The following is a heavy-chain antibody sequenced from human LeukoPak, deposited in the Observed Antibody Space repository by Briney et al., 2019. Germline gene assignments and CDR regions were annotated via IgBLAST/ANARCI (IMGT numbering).Heavy chain of an antibody. CDR3: AREDYYYMDV. CDR2: ISYDGSNK. Sequence: GGSLRLSCAASGFTFSSYAMHWVRQAPGKGLEWVAVISYDGSNKYYADSVKGRFTISRDNSKNTLYLQMNSLRAEDTAVYYCAREDYYYMDVWGKGTTVTVSS. V-gene: IGHV3-30*04. CDR1: GFTFSSYA. J-gene: IGHJ6*03.